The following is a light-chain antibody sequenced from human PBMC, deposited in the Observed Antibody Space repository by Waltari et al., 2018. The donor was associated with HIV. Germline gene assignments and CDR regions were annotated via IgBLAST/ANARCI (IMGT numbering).Light chain of an antibody. CDR1: SSDVGAYKF. CDR3: CSYAGNYAWV. Sequence: QSALTQPRSVSGSPGQSVTISCTGTSSDVGAYKFVSWYQQHPGKAPKLLIYDVTTRPSVVPDRFSGSKSGNSASLFIAGLQAGDEAHYFCCSYAGNYAWVFGGGTKLTVL. CDR2: DVT. J-gene: IGLJ3*02. V-gene: IGLV2-11*01.